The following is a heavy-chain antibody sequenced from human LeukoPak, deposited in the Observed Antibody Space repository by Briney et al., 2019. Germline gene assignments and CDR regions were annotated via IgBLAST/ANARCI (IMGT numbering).Heavy chain of an antibody. CDR3: ASLVYSGSYHDY. V-gene: IGHV4-38-2*02. CDR1: GYSISSGYY. J-gene: IGHJ4*02. D-gene: IGHD1-26*01. Sequence: SETLSLTCTVSGYSISSGYYCAWIRQPPGKGLEWIGSIYHSGNTYYNPSLKSRVTISVDTSKNQFSLKLSSVTAADTAVYYCASLVYSGSYHDYWGQGTLVTVSS. CDR2: IYHSGNT.